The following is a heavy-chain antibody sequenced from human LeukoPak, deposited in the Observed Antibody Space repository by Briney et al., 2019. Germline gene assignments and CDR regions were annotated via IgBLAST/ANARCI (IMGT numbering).Heavy chain of an antibody. Sequence: ASVKVSCKASGGTFSSYAISWVRQAPGQGLEWMGRIIPIFGTANYAQKFQGRVTITTDESTSTAYMELSSLRSEDTAVYYCARAHDEIAAYYMDVWGKGTTVTVSS. J-gene: IGHJ6*03. V-gene: IGHV1-69*05. CDR2: IIPIFGTA. D-gene: IGHD2-21*01. CDR1: GGTFSSYA. CDR3: ARAHDEIAAYYMDV.